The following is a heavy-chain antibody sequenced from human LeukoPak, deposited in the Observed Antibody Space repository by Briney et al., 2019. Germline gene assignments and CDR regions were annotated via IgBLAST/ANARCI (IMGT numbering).Heavy chain of an antibody. CDR1: GGSISSGSYY. J-gene: IGHJ3*02. CDR2: IYTSGST. V-gene: IGHV4-61*02. D-gene: IGHD3-10*01. Sequence: SETLSLTCTVSGGSISSGSYYWSWIRQPAGKGLEWIGRIYTSGSTNYNPSLKSRVTISVDTSKNQFSLKLSSVTAADTAVYYCARVHRETYGAFDIWGQGTMVTVSS. CDR3: ARVHRETYGAFDI.